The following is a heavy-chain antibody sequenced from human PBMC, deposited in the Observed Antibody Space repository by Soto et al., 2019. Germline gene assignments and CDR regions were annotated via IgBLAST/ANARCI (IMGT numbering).Heavy chain of an antibody. CDR3: ARDSSSNWERERY. CDR1: GFSVSYNY. CDR2: IYSGGST. V-gene: IGHV3-66*01. D-gene: IGHD7-27*01. J-gene: IGHJ4*02. Sequence: EVQVVESGGGLVQPGGSLRLSCAASGFSVSYNYMSWVRQAPGKGLEWVSFIYSGGSTYYADSVKGRFTISRDSSKNTLYLQMNSLRAEDTSVYYCARDSSSNWERERYWGQGTLVAVSS.